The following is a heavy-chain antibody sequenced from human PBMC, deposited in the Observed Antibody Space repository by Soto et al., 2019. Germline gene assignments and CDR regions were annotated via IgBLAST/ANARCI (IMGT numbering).Heavy chain of an antibody. CDR2: IKQDGSEK. D-gene: IGHD3-9*01. Sequence: GGSLRLSCAASGFTFSSYWMSWVRQAPGKGLEWVANIKQDGSEKYYVDSVKGRFTISRDSAKNSLYLQMNSLRAEDTAVYYCAKPLTTGYSPPFDYWGQGTLVTVSS. V-gene: IGHV3-7*01. CDR3: AKPLTTGYSPPFDY. CDR1: GFTFSSYW. J-gene: IGHJ4*02.